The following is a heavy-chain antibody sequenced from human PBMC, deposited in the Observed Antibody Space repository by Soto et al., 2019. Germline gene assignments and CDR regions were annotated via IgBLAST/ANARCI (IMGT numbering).Heavy chain of an antibody. CDR3: ARPYAVWSVYFPNSGDV. D-gene: IGHD3-3*01. J-gene: IGHJ6*02. V-gene: IGHV1-69*01. Sequence: QVQLVQSGAEVKKPGSAVKVSCKASGGTFSSYAISWVRQAPGQGLEWMGGIITIFGTENYAQKYQGRVTITADESTSTAYIALSSRRSEDTAVYYCARPYAVWSVYFPNSGDVWGQGTKVTVSS. CDR1: GGTFSSYA. CDR2: IITIFGTE.